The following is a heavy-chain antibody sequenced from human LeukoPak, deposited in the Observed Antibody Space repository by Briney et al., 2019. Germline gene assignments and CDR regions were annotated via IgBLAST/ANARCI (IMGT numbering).Heavy chain of an antibody. J-gene: IGHJ5*01. D-gene: IGHD3-22*01. CDR3: AKVRRAFSNNYDSLDT. Sequence: GGSLRLSCAASGFTFSSYSMNWVRQAPGKGLEWVSYISSSSSNIDYADSVKGRFTISRDNAKNSLYLQMNSLRAEDTAIYYCAKVRRAFSNNYDSLDTWGHGTLVTVSS. V-gene: IGHV3-48*01. CDR1: GFTFSSYS. CDR2: ISSSSSNI.